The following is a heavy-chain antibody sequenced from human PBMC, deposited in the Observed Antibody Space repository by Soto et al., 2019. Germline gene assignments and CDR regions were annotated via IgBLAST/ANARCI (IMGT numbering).Heavy chain of an antibody. J-gene: IGHJ6*03. D-gene: IGHD2-2*01. CDR3: AKDSYRYCSSTSCYYYYYMDV. CDR2: ISGSGGST. Sequence: GGSLILSCAASGFPFSSSVMSWLRQAPGQGLEWVSAISGSGGSTYYADSVKGRFTISRDNSKNTLYLQMNSLRAEDTAVYYCAKDSYRYCSSTSCYYYYYMDVWGKGT. CDR1: GFPFSSSV. V-gene: IGHV3-23*01.